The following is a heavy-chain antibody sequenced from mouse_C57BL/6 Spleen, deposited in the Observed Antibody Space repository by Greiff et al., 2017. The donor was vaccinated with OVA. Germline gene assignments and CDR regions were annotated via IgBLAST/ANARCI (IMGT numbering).Heavy chain of an antibody. J-gene: IGHJ2*01. Sequence: VQGVESGAELVRPGASVKLSCKASGYTFTDYYINWVKQRPGQGLEWIARIYPGSGNTYYNEKFKGKATLTAEKSSSTAYMQLSSLTSEDSAVYFCARYGYYFDYWGQGTTLTVSS. V-gene: IGHV1-76*01. CDR3: ARYGYYFDY. CDR2: IYPGSGNT. D-gene: IGHD1-1*01. CDR1: GYTFTDYY.